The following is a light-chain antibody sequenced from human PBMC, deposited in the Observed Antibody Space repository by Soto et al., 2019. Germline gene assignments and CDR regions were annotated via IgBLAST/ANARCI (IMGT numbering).Light chain of an antibody. CDR3: QQYTHWPCT. V-gene: IGKV3-15*01. CDR1: HSMTTK. CDR2: GAF. Sequence: EIGMTRAPATLSVSPVEVGTLSCRASHSMTTKLAWYQQKPGQAPRLLIHGAFTRATGIPARFSGSGSGTEFTLNISTLESEDFAVYYRQQYTHWPCTFGQGTPGDIK. J-gene: IGKJ1*01.